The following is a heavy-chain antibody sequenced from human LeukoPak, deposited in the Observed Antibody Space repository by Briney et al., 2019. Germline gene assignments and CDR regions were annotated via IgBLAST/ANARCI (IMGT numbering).Heavy chain of an antibody. Sequence: PGGSLRLSCAASGFTVSSTYMSWVRQAPGKGLEWVSVIYSGGNTYSADSVKGRFTFSRDNSKNTLYLQMNSLRAEDTAVYYCARRERGSTVTTLFYYFDYWGQGTLVTVSS. J-gene: IGHJ4*02. CDR3: ARRERGSTVTTLFYYFDY. V-gene: IGHV3-66*04. CDR1: GFTVSSTY. CDR2: IYSGGNT. D-gene: IGHD4-11*01.